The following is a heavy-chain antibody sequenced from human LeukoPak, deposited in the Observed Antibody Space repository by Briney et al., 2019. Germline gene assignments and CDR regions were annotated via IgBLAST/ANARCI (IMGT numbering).Heavy chain of an antibody. CDR2: ISGGTT. J-gene: IGHJ4*02. V-gene: IGHV3-49*03. Sequence: GGSLRLSCTASGFTFGDYLMSWFRQVPGKGLEWIGFISGGTTEYAASVKGRFTISRDDSTSIAYLQMNSLTTEDTAVYYCSRGSGWLSVYWGQGTLVTVSS. CDR3: SRGSGWLSVY. CDR1: GFTFGDYL. D-gene: IGHD6-19*01.